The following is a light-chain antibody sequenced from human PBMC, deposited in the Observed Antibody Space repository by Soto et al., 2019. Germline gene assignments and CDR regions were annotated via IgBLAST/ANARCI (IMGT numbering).Light chain of an antibody. J-gene: IGKJ5*01. CDR2: KAS. Sequence: DIQLTQSPSFLSASVGDRVTITCRASQSISSWLAWYQQKPGKAPKLLIYKASSLESGVPSRFSGSGSGTEFTLTISSLQPDDFATYYCQQYNSYSSTCGQGTRREIK. CDR1: QSISSW. CDR3: QQYNSYSST. V-gene: IGKV1-5*03.